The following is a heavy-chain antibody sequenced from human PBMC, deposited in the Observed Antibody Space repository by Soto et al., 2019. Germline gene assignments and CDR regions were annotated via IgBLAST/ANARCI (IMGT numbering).Heavy chain of an antibody. CDR1: GGTFSSYT. J-gene: IGHJ6*02. V-gene: IGHV1-69*02. Sequence: QVQLVQSGAEVKKPGSSVKVSCTASGGTFSSYTISWVRQAPGQGLEWMGRIFPILDIANYAQKFQGRVTITADKSTRTAYMDLSSLRSEDTAVYDCARRFYYGMDVWGQGTTVTVSS. CDR2: IFPILDIA. CDR3: ARRFYYGMDV.